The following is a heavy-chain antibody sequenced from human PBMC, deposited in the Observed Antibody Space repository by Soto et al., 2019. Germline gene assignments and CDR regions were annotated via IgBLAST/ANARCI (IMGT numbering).Heavy chain of an antibody. J-gene: IGHJ6*02. V-gene: IGHV4-30-4*01. Sequence: PSETLSLTCTVSGGSISSGDYYWSWIRQPPGKGLEWIGYIYYSGSTYYNPSLKSRVTISVDTSKNQFSLKLSSVTAADTAVYYCARDGEPYSSSWYWYGMDVWGQGTTVTVS. CDR3: ARDGEPYSSSWYWYGMDV. D-gene: IGHD6-13*01. CDR1: GGSISSGDYY. CDR2: IYYSGST.